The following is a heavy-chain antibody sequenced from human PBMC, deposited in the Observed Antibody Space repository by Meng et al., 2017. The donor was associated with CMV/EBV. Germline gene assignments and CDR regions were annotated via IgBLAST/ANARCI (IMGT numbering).Heavy chain of an antibody. CDR2: ISSNGGSI. D-gene: IGHD4-11*01. CDR1: GFTFSSYA. Sequence: GESLKISCAASGFTFSSYAMHWVRQAPGKGLEYVSAISSNGGSIYYADSVKGRFTISRDNSKNTLYLQMGSLRAEDMAVYYCARDLVDTYSNPPYGMDVWGQGTTVTVSS. CDR3: ARDLVDTYSNPPYGMDV. J-gene: IGHJ6*02. V-gene: IGHV3-64*02.